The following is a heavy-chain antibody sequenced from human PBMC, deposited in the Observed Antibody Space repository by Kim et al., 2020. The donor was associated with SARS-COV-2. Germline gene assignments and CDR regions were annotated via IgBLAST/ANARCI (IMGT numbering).Heavy chain of an antibody. J-gene: IGHJ2*01. Sequence: NPSLKGRVTISEDTSKNQFSLRLGSVTAADTAVYYCARVGQQLVYQYFDLWGRGTLVTVSS. D-gene: IGHD6-13*01. V-gene: IGHV4-34*01. CDR3: ARVGQQLVYQYFDL.